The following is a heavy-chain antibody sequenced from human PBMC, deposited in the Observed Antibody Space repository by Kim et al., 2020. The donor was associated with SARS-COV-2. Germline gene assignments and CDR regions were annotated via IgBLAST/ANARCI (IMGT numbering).Heavy chain of an antibody. Sequence: GGSLRLSCAASGFTVSSNYMSWVRQSPGKGLEWVSVIYSGGSTYYADSVKGRFTISRDNSKNTLYLQMNSLRAEDTAVYYCARGYSSSWLYCDYWGQGTLVTV. CDR1: GFTVSSNY. CDR3: ARGYSSSWLYCDY. CDR2: IYSGGST. J-gene: IGHJ4*02. D-gene: IGHD6-13*01. V-gene: IGHV3-53*01.